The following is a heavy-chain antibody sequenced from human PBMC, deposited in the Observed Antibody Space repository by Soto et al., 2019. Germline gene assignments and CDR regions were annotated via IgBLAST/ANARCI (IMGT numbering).Heavy chain of an antibody. CDR1: GGSISSGDYY. CDR2: IYYSGST. Sequence: SETLSLTCTVSGGSISSGDYYWSWIRQPPGKGLEWIGYIYYSGSTYYNPSLKSRVTISVDTSKNQFSLKLSSVTAADTAVYYCASGSYCSSISCYPDFDYWGQGTLVTVSS. CDR3: ASGSYCSSISCYPDFDY. V-gene: IGHV4-30-4*01. D-gene: IGHD2-2*01. J-gene: IGHJ4*02.